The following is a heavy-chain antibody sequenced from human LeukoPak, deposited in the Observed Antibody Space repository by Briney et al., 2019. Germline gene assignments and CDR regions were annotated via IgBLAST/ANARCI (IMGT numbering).Heavy chain of an antibody. J-gene: IGHJ4*02. D-gene: IGHD1-14*01. Sequence: PSQTLSLTCTVSGGSISSGSYYWSRIRQPAGKGLEWIGRIYTSGSTNYNPSLKSRVTISVDTSKNQFSLKLSSVTAADTAVYYCARAGSAIPGAFDYWGQGTLVTVSS. V-gene: IGHV4-61*02. CDR3: ARAGSAIPGAFDY. CDR1: GGSISSGSYY. CDR2: IYTSGST.